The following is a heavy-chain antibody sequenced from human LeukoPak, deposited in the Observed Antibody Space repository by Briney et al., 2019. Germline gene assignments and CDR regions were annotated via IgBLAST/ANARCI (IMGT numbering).Heavy chain of an antibody. CDR1: GFTFSSYG. J-gene: IGHJ4*02. CDR3: AALGYCTAGSCYDLDS. V-gene: IGHV3-33*03. Sequence: GGSLRFSCAASGFTFSSYGMHWVRQAPGKGLEWVAVIWYDGSNKYYADSVKGRFTISRDNAKNSLYLQMSSLRAEDTAVYYCAALGYCTAGSCYDLDSWGQGTLVTVSS. D-gene: IGHD2-15*01. CDR2: IWYDGSNK.